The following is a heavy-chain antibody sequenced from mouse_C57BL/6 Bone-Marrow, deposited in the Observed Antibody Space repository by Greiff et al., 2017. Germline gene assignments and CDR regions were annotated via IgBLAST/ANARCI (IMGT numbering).Heavy chain of an antibody. CDR3: ARGRGNYGFDY. V-gene: IGHV1-69*01. CDR1: GYTFTSYW. J-gene: IGHJ2*01. D-gene: IGHD2-1*01. CDR2: NDPSDSYT. Sequence: VQLQQPGAELVMPGASVKLSCKASGYTFTSYWMHWVKQRPGQGLEWIGENDPSDSYTNYNQKFKGKSTLTVDKSSSTAYMQLSSLTSEDSAVYYCARGRGNYGFDYWGQGTTLTVSS.